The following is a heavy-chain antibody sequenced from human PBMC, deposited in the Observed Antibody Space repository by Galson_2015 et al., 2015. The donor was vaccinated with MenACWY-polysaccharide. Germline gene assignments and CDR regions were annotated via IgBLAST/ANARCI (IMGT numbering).Heavy chain of an antibody. CDR3: AGGRQCLVLAS. V-gene: IGHV3-30-3*01. Sequence: SLRLSCAASGFTFSTYAMHWVRQAPGKGLEWVAVIAYDGSNIYYADSVKGRFTISRDNSKNILFLQMTNVRVDDTAVYFCAGGRQCLVLASWGQGTLLTVTS. CDR2: IAYDGSNI. CDR1: GFTFSTYA. J-gene: IGHJ5*02. D-gene: IGHD6-19*01.